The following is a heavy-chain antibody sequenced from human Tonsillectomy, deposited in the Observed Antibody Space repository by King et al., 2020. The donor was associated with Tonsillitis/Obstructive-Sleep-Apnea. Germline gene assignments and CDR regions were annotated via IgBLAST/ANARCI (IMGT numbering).Heavy chain of an antibody. CDR1: GYNFNTDW. V-gene: IGHV5-51*01. Sequence: QLVQSGAEVKKPGESLKISCRGSGYNFNTDWIAWVRQMPGKGLEWMGIIYPDDSDTKYSPAFQGRVTISADKSISTAYLRWSSLKASDTAIYSCARLAALVTPTANHNYWYFDLWGRGTLVPVSA. J-gene: IGHJ2*01. D-gene: IGHD2-21*02. CDR3: ARLAALVTPTANHNYWYFDL. CDR2: IYPDDSDT.